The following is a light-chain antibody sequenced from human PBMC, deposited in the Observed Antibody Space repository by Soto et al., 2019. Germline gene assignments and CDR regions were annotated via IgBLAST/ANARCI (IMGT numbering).Light chain of an antibody. Sequence: QSVLTQPASVSGSPGQSITISCTGTSSDVGSYNLVPWYQQHPGKAPKLMIYEGSKRPSGVSNRFSGSKSGNTAFLTISGLQADDEADYYCCSDAGSSTSHVVFGGGTKVTVL. CDR3: CSDAGSSTSHVV. CDR2: EGS. CDR1: SSDVGSYNL. J-gene: IGLJ2*01. V-gene: IGLV2-23*01.